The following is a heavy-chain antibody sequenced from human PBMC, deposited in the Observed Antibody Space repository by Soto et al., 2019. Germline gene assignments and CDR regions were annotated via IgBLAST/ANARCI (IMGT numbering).Heavy chain of an antibody. CDR1: GFNFKKFA. V-gene: IGHV3-23*01. CDR3: AKADGEQWLLPHLDK. J-gene: IGHJ4*02. CDR2: ISCCGGST. Sequence: VQLLESGGGVVQPGGSLRLSCVASGFNFKKFAMSWVRQAPGEGLEWVAGISCCGGSTSYADSVKGRFSIARDDSTNTLSLQMNNLRVEDTAQYYCAKADGEQWLLPHLDKWGQGTLVTV. D-gene: IGHD6-19*01.